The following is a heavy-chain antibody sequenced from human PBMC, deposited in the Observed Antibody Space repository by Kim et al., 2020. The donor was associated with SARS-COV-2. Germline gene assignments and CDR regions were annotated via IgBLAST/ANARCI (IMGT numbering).Heavy chain of an antibody. V-gene: IGHV3-73*01. CDR2: IRSKANSYAT. CDR3: TRVRATTYYGMDV. Sequence: GGSLRLSCAASGFTFSGSAMHWVRQASGKGLEWVGRIRSKANSYATAYAASVKGRFTISRDDSKNTAYLQMNSLKTEDTAVYYCTRVRATTYYGMDVWGQGTTVTVSS. D-gene: IGHD1-26*01. J-gene: IGHJ6*02. CDR1: GFTFSGSA.